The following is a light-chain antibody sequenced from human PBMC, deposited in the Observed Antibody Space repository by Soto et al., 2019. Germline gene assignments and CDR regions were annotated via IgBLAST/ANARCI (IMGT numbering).Light chain of an antibody. J-gene: IGKJ3*01. CDR1: QDISDV. V-gene: IGKV1-39*01. CDR3: QQSYSTPQT. Sequence: DIQMTQSPSALSASVGDRVTITCQASQDISDVLNWYQQHPGKAPKLLIYAAFSLQSGVPSRFSGSGSGTDFTLTISSLQPEDFATYYCQQSYSTPQTFGPGTKVDIK. CDR2: AAF.